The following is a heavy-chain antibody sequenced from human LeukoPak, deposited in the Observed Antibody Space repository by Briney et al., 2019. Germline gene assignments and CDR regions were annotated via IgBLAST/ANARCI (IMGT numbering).Heavy chain of an antibody. D-gene: IGHD1-14*01. V-gene: IGHV3-21*01. CDR2: TGPTGTDR. CDR3: ATETIGRHYDY. CDR1: GFTFSSCG. J-gene: IGHJ4*02. Sequence: GGSLRLSCAAAGFTFSSCGFNWVRQAPGKGMEWVSSTGPTGTDRYYADSVRGRFTISRDNAKNSMYLQMDSLRDEDTAVYYCATETIGRHYDYWGQGTLLTVSS.